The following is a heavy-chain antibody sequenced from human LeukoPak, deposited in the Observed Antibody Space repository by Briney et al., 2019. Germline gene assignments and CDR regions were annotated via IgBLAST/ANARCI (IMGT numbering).Heavy chain of an antibody. CDR3: ARGYGQLVTYYYYMDV. D-gene: IGHD6-13*01. CDR1: GYTFTSYD. V-gene: IGHV1-8*03. CDR2: MNPNSGNT. J-gene: IGHJ6*03. Sequence: PRASVKVSCKASGYTFTSYDINWVRQATGQGLEWMGWMNPNSGNTGYAQKFQGRVTITRNTSISTAYMELSSLRSEDTAVYYCARGYGQLVTYYYYMDVWGKGTTVTVSS.